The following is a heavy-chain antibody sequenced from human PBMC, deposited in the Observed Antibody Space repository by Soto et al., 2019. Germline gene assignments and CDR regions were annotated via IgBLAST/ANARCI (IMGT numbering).Heavy chain of an antibody. D-gene: IGHD3-3*01. CDR1: GYTLTELS. V-gene: IGHV1-24*01. CDR3: ATTPTIFGVPPSAAFDM. Sequence: ASVKVSCKVSGYTLTELSMHWVRQAPGKGLEWMGGFDPDDGETIYAQKFQGRVTMTEDTSTDTAYMELSSLRSEDTAVYYCATTPTIFGVPPSAAFDMWGQGTMVTVSS. J-gene: IGHJ3*02. CDR2: FDPDDGET.